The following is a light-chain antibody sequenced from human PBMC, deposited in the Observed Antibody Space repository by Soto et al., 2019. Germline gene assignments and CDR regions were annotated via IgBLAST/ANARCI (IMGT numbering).Light chain of an antibody. CDR1: SSDVGGYNY. CDR3: SSYTSSSTPV. Sequence: QSALTQPASVSGSPEQSITISCTGTSSDVGGYNYVSWYQQHPGKAPKLMIYEVSNRPSGVSNRFSGSKSGNTASLTISGLQAEDGADYYCSSYTSSSTPVFGTGTKLTVL. J-gene: IGLJ1*01. CDR2: EVS. V-gene: IGLV2-14*01.